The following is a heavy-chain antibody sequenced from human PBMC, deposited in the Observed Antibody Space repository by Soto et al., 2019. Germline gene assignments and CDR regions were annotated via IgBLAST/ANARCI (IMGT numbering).Heavy chain of an antibody. Sequence: GESLKISCQASGYIFATSWIGWVRQMPGKGLEWMGVIYPGDSRTRYNPSFQGQITISADKSITTAYLQWASLKASDSAMYYCATRSFFSPVSDPLGPGTLVAVSS. D-gene: IGHD1-26*01. CDR1: GYIFATSW. CDR3: ATRSFFSPVSDP. J-gene: IGHJ5*02. CDR2: IYPGDSRT. V-gene: IGHV5-51*01.